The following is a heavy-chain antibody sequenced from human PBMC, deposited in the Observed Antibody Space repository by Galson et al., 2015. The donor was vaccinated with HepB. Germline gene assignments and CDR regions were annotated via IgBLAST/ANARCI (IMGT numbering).Heavy chain of an antibody. D-gene: IGHD3/OR15-3a*01. Sequence: SVKVSCKASGGTFSSYAISWVRQAPGQGLEWMGGIIPIFGTANYAQKFQGRVTITADKSTSTAYMELSSLRSEDTAVYYCAGCPEGQANLEGLDPCAFDIWGQGTMVTVSS. CDR3: AGCPEGQANLEGLDPCAFDI. CDR2: IIPIFGTA. CDR1: GGTFSSYA. J-gene: IGHJ3*02. V-gene: IGHV1-69*06.